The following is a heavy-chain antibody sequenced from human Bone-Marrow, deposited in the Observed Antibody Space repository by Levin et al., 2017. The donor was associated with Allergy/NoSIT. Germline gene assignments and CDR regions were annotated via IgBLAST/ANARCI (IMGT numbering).Heavy chain of an antibody. CDR1: GVTVTGNY. CDR3: ARGQGGWELRPFYFDY. J-gene: IGHJ4*02. CDR2: FGSGGTI. V-gene: IGHV3-53*01. D-gene: IGHD1-26*01. Sequence: GGSLRLSCAASGVTVTGNYMTWVRQAPGKGLEWVSLFGSGGTIYYADSVKGRFTISRDNSKNTLYLQMNSLRAEDTDVYYCARGQGGWELRPFYFDYWGQGTLVTVSS.